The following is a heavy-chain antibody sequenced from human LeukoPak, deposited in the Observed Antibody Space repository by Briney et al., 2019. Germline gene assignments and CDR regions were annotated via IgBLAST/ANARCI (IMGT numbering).Heavy chain of an antibody. J-gene: IGHJ5*02. CDR2: INHSGST. V-gene: IGHV4-34*01. D-gene: IGHD6-25*01. CDR1: GGSISSYY. CDR3: ARRRPSSGSFRFDP. Sequence: SETLSLTCTVSGGSISSYYWSWIRQPPGKGLEWIGEINHSGSTNYNPSLKSRVTISVDTSKNQFSLKLSSVTAADTAVYYCARRRPSSGSFRFDPWGQGTLVTVSS.